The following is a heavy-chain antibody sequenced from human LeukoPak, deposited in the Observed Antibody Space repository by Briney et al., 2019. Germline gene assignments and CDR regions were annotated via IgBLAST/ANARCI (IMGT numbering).Heavy chain of an antibody. J-gene: IGHJ4*02. Sequence: GGSLRLSCAASGFTFSSYSMSWVRQAPGKGLEWVSAISGSGGGTYYADSVKGRFTISRDNSKNTLYLQMNSLRAEDTAVYYCAKDWGLYGSGSTYFDYWGQGTLVTVSS. CDR3: AKDWGLYGSGSTYFDY. V-gene: IGHV3-23*01. D-gene: IGHD3-10*01. CDR2: ISGSGGGT. CDR1: GFTFSSYS.